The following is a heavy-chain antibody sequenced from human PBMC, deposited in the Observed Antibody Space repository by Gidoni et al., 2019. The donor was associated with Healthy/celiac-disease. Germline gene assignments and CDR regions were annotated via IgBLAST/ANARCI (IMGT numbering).Heavy chain of an antibody. CDR3: ARGDLITIFGVGPRYYFDY. CDR1: GYTFTGYY. J-gene: IGHJ4*02. Sequence: QVQLVQSGAEVKKPGASVKVSCKASGYTFTGYYMHWVRQAPGQGLEWMGWINPNSGGTNYAQKFQGRVTMTRDTSISTAYMELSRLRSDDTAVYYCARGDLITIFGVGPRYYFDYWGQGTLVTVSS. CDR2: INPNSGGT. D-gene: IGHD3-3*01. V-gene: IGHV1-2*02.